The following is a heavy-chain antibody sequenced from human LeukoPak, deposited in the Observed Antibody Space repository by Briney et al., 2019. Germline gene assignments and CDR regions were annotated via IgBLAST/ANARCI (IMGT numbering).Heavy chain of an antibody. D-gene: IGHD3-3*01. J-gene: IGHJ4*02. CDR2: IKSKTDGGTT. V-gene: IGHV3-15*01. Sequence: PGGSLRLSCAASGFTFSNAWMSWVRQAPGKGLEWVGRIKSKTDGGTTDYTAPVKGRFTISRDESKNTLYLQMKSLKTEAPAVYYCTTEWSPTNFYGAYVDYWGQGTLVTAYS. CDR1: GFTFSNAW. CDR3: TTEWSPTNFYGAYVDY.